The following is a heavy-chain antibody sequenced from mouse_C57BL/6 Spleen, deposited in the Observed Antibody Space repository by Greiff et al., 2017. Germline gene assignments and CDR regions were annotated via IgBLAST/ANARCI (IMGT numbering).Heavy chain of an antibody. J-gene: IGHJ4*01. D-gene: IGHD2-3*01. CDR3: ARLGDGYYVRGAMDY. V-gene: IGHV1-69*01. CDR1: GYTFTSYW. CDR2: IDPSDSYT. Sequence: QVQLQQPGAELVMPGASVKLSCKASGYTFTSYWMHWVKQRPGQGLEWIGEIDPSDSYTNYNQKFKGKSTLTVDKSSSTAYMQLSSLTSEDSAVYYCARLGDGYYVRGAMDYWGRGTSVTVSS.